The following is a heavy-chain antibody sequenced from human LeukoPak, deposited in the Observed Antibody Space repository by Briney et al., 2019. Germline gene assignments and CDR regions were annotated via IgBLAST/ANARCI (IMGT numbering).Heavy chain of an antibody. D-gene: IGHD3-22*01. J-gene: IGHJ3*02. CDR2: IYYSGST. CDR3: ARALDYYDSSGYYSLDAFDI. V-gene: IGHV4-59*11. Sequence: PSETLSLTCTVSGGSISSHYWSWIRQPPGKGLEWIGYIYYSGSTNYNPSLKSRVIISVDTSKNQFSLKLSSVTAADTAVYYCARALDYYDSSGYYSLDAFDIWGQGTMVTVSS. CDR1: GGSISSHY.